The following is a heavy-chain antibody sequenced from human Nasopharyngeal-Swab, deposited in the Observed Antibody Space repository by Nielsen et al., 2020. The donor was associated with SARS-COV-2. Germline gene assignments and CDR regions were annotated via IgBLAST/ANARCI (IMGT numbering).Heavy chain of an antibody. CDR2: IYYSGST. J-gene: IGHJ4*02. V-gene: IGHV4-59*01. CDR3: ATWWELPVN. CDR1: GDSISYSY. Sequence: GSLRLSCTVSGDSISYSYWSWIRQPPGKGLEWIGYIYYSGSTNYNPSLKSRITISVDTSNNQFSLKLTSVTAADTAVYYCATWWELPVNWGQGTLVTVSS. D-gene: IGHD1-26*01.